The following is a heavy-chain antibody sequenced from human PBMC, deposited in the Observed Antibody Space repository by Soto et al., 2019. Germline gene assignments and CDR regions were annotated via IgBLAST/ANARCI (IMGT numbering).Heavy chain of an antibody. J-gene: IGHJ6*02. CDR3: ARYGGAIGMDV. D-gene: IGHD3-16*01. CDR1: GGSFSGYY. V-gene: IGHV4-34*01. Sequence: PSETLSLTCAVYGGSFSGYYWSWIRQPPGKGLEWIGEINHSGSTNYNPSLKSRVTISVDTSKNQFSLKLSSVTAADTAVYYCARYGGAIGMDVWGQGTTGTVAS. CDR2: INHSGST.